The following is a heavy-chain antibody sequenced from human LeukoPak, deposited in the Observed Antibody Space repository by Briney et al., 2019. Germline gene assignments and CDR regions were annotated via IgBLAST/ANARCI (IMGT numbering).Heavy chain of an antibody. CDR1: GFTFDDYA. Sequence: SGGSLRLSCAASGFTFDDYAMHWVRQAPGKGLEWVSLISWDGGSTYYADSVKGRFTISRDNSKNSLYLQMNSLRAEDTALYYCAKDISLGSGFDPWGQGTLVTVSS. D-gene: IGHD7-27*01. CDR2: ISWDGGST. CDR3: AKDISLGSGFDP. J-gene: IGHJ5*02. V-gene: IGHV3-43D*03.